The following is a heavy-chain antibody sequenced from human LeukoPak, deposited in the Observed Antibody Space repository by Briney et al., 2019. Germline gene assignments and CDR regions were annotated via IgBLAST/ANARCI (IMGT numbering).Heavy chain of an antibody. CDR1: GITFSSYS. CDR2: INGSGDRT. D-gene: IGHD2-15*01. CDR3: AKDGGSDPDSFDI. J-gene: IGHJ3*02. Sequence: GGSLRLSCVASGITFSSYSMNWVRQAPGKGLEWVSDINGSGDRTYYADSVKGRFTISRDNTKNSLYLQMNSLRAEDTAVYYCAKDGGSDPDSFDIWGQGTMVTVSS. V-gene: IGHV3-23*01.